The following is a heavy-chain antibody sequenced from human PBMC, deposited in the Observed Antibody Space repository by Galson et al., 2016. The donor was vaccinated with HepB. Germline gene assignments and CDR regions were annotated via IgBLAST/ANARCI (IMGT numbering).Heavy chain of an antibody. Sequence: SLRLSCAASGFTVSSNYMSWVRQAPGKGLEWVSVIYSGGSTDYADSVKGRFTISRDNSKNTLYLQMNSLRAEDTAVYYCARVGGSSWGYYYDMDVWGKGTTVTVSS. CDR2: IYSGGST. V-gene: IGHV3-53*01. CDR1: GFTVSSNY. CDR3: ARVGGSSWGYYYDMDV. D-gene: IGHD6-13*01. J-gene: IGHJ6*03.